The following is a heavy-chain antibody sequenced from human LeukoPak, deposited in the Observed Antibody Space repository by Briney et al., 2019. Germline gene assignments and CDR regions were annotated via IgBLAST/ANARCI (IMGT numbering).Heavy chain of an antibody. V-gene: IGHV1-8*01. D-gene: IGHD1-26*01. CDR3: ARVAVGLGIVGATRWVDY. CDR1: VYTFTSYD. Sequence: ASVKVSCKASVYTFTSYDINWVRQAPGQGLEWMGWMNPNRGNTGYAQKFQGRVTMTRNTSISTAYMELSSLRSEDTAVYYCARVAVGLGIVGATRWVDYWGQGTLVTVSS. CDR2: MNPNRGNT. J-gene: IGHJ4*02.